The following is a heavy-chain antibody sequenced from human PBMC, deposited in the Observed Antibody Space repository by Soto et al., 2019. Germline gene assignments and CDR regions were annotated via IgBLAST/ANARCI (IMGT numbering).Heavy chain of an antibody. CDR3: ARDSSGRHDY. CDR1: GGSVRSGSYY. D-gene: IGHD3-22*01. Sequence: QLQLQESGPGLLQPSETLSLTCSVSGGSVRSGSYYWTWIRQPPGKGLQWIGYIYQSGTTNYKASLESRVTISIDTSKNDFFLKLNSVTAADTAVYYCARDSSGRHDYWGQGTLVTVSS. V-gene: IGHV4-61*03. J-gene: IGHJ4*02. CDR2: IYQSGTT.